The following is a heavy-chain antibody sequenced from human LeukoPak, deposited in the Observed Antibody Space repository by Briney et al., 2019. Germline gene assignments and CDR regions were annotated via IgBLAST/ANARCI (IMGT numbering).Heavy chain of an antibody. D-gene: IGHD1-26*01. CDR3: ARDRGSREDGMDV. CDR1: GFTFSSYA. V-gene: IGHV3-23*01. Sequence: PGGSLRLSCAASGFTFSSYAMSWVRQAPGKGLEWVSTISGNGRSTYYGDSVKGRFTISRDNSKNTLYLQMNSLRAEDTAVYYCARDRGSREDGMDVWGQGTTVTVSS. CDR2: ISGNGRST. J-gene: IGHJ6*02.